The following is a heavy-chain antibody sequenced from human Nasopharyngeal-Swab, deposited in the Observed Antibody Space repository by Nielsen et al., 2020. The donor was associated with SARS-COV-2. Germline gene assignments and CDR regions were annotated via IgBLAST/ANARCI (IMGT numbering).Heavy chain of an antibody. CDR3: ARVSSDQWLEYYFDY. V-gene: IGHV1-3*04. J-gene: IGHJ4*02. CDR2: IKTGDGSP. D-gene: IGHD6-19*01. Sequence: ASVKVSCKASGYTFTSYTRHWVRQAPGQSLEWMGWIKTGDGSPRYSQNFQGRITITRDTSATTAYMELSSLRSEDTAVYYCARVSSDQWLEYYFDYWGQGTLVTVSS. CDR1: GYTFTSYT.